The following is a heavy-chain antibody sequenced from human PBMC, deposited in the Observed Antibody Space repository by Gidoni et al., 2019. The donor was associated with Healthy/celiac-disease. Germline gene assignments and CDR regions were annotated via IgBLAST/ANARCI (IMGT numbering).Heavy chain of an antibody. V-gene: IGHV4-34*01. J-gene: IGHJ4*02. D-gene: IGHD2-8*01. CDR2: INHSGST. CDR1: GGSFSGYY. CDR3: ARKVYGASFDY. Sequence: QVQLQQWGAGLLKPSETLSLTCAVYGGSFSGYYWSWIRQPPGKGLEWIGEINHSGSTNYNPSLKSRVTISVDTSKNQFSLKLSSVTAADTAVYYCARKVYGASFDYWGQGTLVTVSS.